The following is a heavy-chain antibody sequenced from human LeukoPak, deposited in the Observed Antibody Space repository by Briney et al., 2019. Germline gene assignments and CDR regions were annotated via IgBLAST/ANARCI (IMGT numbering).Heavy chain of an antibody. CDR3: ARTGYCTNGVCYAHYYCYYMDV. J-gene: IGHJ6*03. Sequence: SVKVSCKASGGTFSSYTIGWVRQAPGQGLEWMGRIIPILGIANYAQKFQGRVTITADKSTSTAYMELSSLRSEDTAVYYCARTGYCTNGVCYAHYYCYYMDVWGKGTTVTVSS. V-gene: IGHV1-69*02. CDR2: IIPILGIA. CDR1: GGTFSSYT. D-gene: IGHD2-8*01.